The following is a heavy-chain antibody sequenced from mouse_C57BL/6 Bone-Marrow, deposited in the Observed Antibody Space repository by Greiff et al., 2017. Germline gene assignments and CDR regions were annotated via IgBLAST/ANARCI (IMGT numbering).Heavy chain of an antibody. CDR1: GFTFSDAW. J-gene: IGHJ1*03. V-gene: IGHV6-6*01. CDR2: IRNKANNHAT. Sequence: EVKVVESGGGLVQPGGSMKLSCAASGFTFSDAWMDWVRQSPEKGLEWVAEIRNKANNHATYYAESVKGRFTISRDDSKSSVYLQMNSLRAEDTGIYYCTRDGSSFHWYFDVWGTGTTVTVSS. D-gene: IGHD1-1*01. CDR3: TRDGSSFHWYFDV.